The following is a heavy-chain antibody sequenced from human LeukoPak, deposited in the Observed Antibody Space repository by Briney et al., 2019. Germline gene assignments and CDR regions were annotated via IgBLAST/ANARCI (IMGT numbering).Heavy chain of an antibody. CDR3: AKRLAAGDLSSFDI. J-gene: IGHJ3*02. D-gene: IGHD6-13*01. Sequence: GGSLRLSCAASGFTFSSYALSWVRQAPGKGLEWVSGINSNGGRTLYADSVKGRYTISRDNSKNTLYLQMNSLRAEDTAVYYCAKRLAAGDLSSFDIWGQGTMVTVSS. CDR2: INSNGGRT. CDR1: GFTFSSYA. V-gene: IGHV3-23*01.